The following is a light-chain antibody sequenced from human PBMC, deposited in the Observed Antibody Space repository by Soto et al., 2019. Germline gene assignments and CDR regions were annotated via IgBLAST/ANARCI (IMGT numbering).Light chain of an antibody. V-gene: IGKV1-39*01. CDR2: AAF. CDR1: QSISSY. Sequence: DIQMTQSPSSLSASVGDRVTITCRVSQSISSYLNWYQQKPGKAPKLLIYAAFSLHSGVPSRVSGNGSAPDFTHTTSILQPEDFATYDCAQSYSTETFGQGTKVEFK. J-gene: IGKJ1*01. CDR3: AQSYSTET.